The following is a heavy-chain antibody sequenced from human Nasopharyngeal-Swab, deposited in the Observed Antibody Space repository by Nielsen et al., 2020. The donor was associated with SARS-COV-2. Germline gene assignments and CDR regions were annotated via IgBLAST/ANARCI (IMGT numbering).Heavy chain of an antibody. J-gene: IGHJ5*02. V-gene: IGHV3-30-3*01. CDR3: ARDSRRYCSSTSCYMGNWFDP. Sequence: VRQAPGKGLEWVAVISYDGSNAYYADSVKGRFTISRDNSENTLYLQVNSLRTEDTAVYYCARDSRRYCSSTSCYMGNWFDPWGQGTPVTV. D-gene: IGHD2-2*02. CDR2: ISYDGSNA.